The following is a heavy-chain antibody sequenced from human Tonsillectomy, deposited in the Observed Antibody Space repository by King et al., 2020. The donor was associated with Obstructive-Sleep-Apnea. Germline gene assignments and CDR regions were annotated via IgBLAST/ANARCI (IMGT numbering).Heavy chain of an antibody. Sequence: QLQESGPGLVKPSETLSLTCTVSGGSIGSYYWSWIRQPPGKGLEWIAYIHYRGNTNYNPSLQSRLTISVDTSKNQFSLKLTSVTAADTAVYYCARGEDSSVVRGPFDYWGQGTLVTVSS. V-gene: IGHV4-59*01. CDR3: ARGEDSSVVRGPFDY. J-gene: IGHJ4*02. CDR2: IHYRGNT. CDR1: GGSIGSYY. D-gene: IGHD2-21*01.